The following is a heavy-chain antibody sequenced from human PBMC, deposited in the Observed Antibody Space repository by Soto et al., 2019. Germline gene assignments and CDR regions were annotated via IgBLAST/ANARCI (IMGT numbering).Heavy chain of an antibody. V-gene: IGHV1-46*03. CDR3: ARDSPPIVVVPAAMRGGGRYYYYYMDV. J-gene: IGHJ6*03. CDR2: INPSGGST. Sequence: ASVKVSCKASGYTFTIYYMHWVRQAPGQGLEWMGIINPSGGSTSYAQKFQGRVTMTRDTSTSTVYMELSSLRSEDTAVYYCARDSPPIVVVPAAMRGGGRYYYYYMDVWGKGTTVTVSS. CDR1: GYTFTIYY. D-gene: IGHD2-2*01.